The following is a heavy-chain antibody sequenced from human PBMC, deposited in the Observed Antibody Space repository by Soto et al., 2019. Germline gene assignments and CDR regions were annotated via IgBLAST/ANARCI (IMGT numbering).Heavy chain of an antibody. V-gene: IGHV4-30-4*01. CDR1: GGSISSGDYY. D-gene: IGHD1-1*01. CDR2: IYYSGNT. J-gene: IGHJ5*02. Sequence: PSETLSLTCTVSGGSISSGDYYWSWIRQPPGKGLEWIAYIYYSGNTYYNPSLKSRVTISLDTSKNQFSLVLSSVTAADTAVYYCARVPQGREPILYFDPWGQGTLVTVSS. CDR3: ARVPQGREPILYFDP.